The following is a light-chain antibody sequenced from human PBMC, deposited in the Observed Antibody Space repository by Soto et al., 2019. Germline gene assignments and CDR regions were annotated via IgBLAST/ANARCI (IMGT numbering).Light chain of an antibody. CDR1: QSVSSSY. V-gene: IGKV3-20*01. CDR2: GAS. Sequence: EIVLTQSPGPLSLSPGERATLSCRASQSVSSSYLAWYQQKPGQAPRLLIYGASSRATGIPDRFSGSGSGTDFTLPISRLEPEDFAVYYCQQYGSSPPITFGPGTRVDIK. J-gene: IGKJ3*01. CDR3: QQYGSSPPIT.